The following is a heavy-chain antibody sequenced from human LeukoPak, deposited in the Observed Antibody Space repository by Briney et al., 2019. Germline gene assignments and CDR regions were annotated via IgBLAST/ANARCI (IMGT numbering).Heavy chain of an antibody. CDR1: GGTFSSYA. CDR3: ARTVGCSGGSCYSHYYYYMDV. V-gene: IGHV1-69*06. Sequence: SVKVSCKASGGTFSSYAISWVRQAPGQGLEWMGGIIPIFGTANYAQKFQGRVTITADKSTSTAYMELSSLRSEDTAVYYCARTVGCSGGSCYSHYYYYMDVWGKGTTVTVSS. D-gene: IGHD2-15*01. J-gene: IGHJ6*03. CDR2: IIPIFGTA.